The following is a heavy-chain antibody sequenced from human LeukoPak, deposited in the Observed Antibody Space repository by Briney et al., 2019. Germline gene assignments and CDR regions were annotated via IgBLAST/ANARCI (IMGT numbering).Heavy chain of an antibody. Sequence: SETLSLTGTVSGGSISSSSYYWGWIRQPPGKGLEWIGSIYYSGSTYYNPSLKSRVSISLDTSKNQFSLKLRSMTAADTAVYYCASREYSSSHNHWGQGTLVTVSS. CDR2: IYYSGST. D-gene: IGHD4-11*01. CDR1: GGSISSSSYY. J-gene: IGHJ4*02. V-gene: IGHV4-39*01. CDR3: ASREYSSSHNH.